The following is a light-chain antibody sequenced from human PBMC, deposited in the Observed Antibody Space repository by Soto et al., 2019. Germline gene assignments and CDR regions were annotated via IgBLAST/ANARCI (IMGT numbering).Light chain of an antibody. Sequence: QSAPNQPATRPWAPGTLGRIPCRGTKGYVGGYNYVSWYQQHAGTAPKLMIYDVTNRPSGVSDRFSGSKSGNTASLTISGLQAEDEADYSCSSYTSNSTRVVGSGTKVTVL. CDR2: DVT. J-gene: IGLJ1*01. CDR1: KGYVGGYNY. V-gene: IGLV2-14*03. CDR3: SSYTSNSTRV.